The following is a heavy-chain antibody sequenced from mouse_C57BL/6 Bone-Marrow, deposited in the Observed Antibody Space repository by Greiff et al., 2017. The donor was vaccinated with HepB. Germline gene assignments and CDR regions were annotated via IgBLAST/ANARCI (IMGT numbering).Heavy chain of an antibody. CDR1: GYTFTSYG. CDR3: AREGTGKYFDY. CDR2: IYPRSGNT. V-gene: IGHV1-81*01. D-gene: IGHD4-1*01. J-gene: IGHJ2*01. Sequence: VKLVESGAELARPGASVKLSCKASGYTFTSYGISWVKQRTGQGLEWIGEIYPRSGNTYYNEKFKGKATLTADKSSSTAYMELRSLTSEDSAVYFCAREGTGKYFDYWGQGTTLTVSS.